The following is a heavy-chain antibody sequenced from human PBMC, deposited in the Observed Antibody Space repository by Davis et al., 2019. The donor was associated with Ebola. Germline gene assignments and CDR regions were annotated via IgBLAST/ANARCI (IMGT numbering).Heavy chain of an antibody. J-gene: IGHJ4*02. CDR3: ARGGTTVTTPLDY. D-gene: IGHD4-17*01. V-gene: IGHV3-74*01. Sequence: PGGSLRLSCAASGFTFSNYWMHWVRQAPGKGLVWVSRISSDGSSTSYADSVKGRFTISRDNAKNTLYLQMNSLRAEDTAVYYCARGGTTVTTPLDYWGQGTLVTVSS. CDR1: GFTFSNYW. CDR2: ISSDGSST.